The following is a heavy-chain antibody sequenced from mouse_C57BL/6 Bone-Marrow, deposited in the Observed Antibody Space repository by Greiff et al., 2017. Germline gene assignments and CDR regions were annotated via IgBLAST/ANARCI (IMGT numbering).Heavy chain of an antibody. CDR1: GFTFSSYA. V-gene: IGHV5-4*03. J-gene: IGHJ2*01. Sequence: EVKLVESGGGLVKPGGSLKLSCAASGFTFSSYAMSWVRQTPEQRLEWVATISDGGSYTYYPDNVKGRFTISRDNAKNNLYLQMSHLKSEDTAMYYCDRGSYDYDEGFDFWGQGTTLTVTS. CDR2: ISDGGSYT. CDR3: DRGSYDYDEGFDF. D-gene: IGHD2-4*01.